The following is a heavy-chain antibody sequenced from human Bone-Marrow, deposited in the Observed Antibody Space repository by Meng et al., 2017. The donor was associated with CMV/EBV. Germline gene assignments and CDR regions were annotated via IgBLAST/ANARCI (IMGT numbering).Heavy chain of an antibody. J-gene: IGHJ4*02. CDR2: FNTDGSTT. V-gene: IGHV3-74*01. CDR1: GLTFSSYW. CDR3: ARGAQVEHY. Sequence: GESLKISCATSGLTFSSYWMHCVRQAAGKGLVWVSRFNTDGSTTAYAASVKGRFTISRDNSKNTLYLQMNSLRAEDTAVYYCARGAQVEHYWGQGTLVTVSS. D-gene: IGHD5-24*01.